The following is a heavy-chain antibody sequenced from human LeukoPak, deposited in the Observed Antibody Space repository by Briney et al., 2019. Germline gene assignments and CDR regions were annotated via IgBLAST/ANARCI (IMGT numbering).Heavy chain of an antibody. CDR3: ARESISGHRDFDC. Sequence: PGGSLRLSCAASGFTFSGYSMNWVRQAPGKGLEWLSYISSGSRTIYYADSVKGRFTVSRDNAKNSLYLQMNSLRAEDTAVYYCARESISGHRDFDCWGQGALVTVSS. D-gene: IGHD1-26*01. CDR2: ISSGSRTI. CDR1: GFTFSGYS. J-gene: IGHJ4*02. V-gene: IGHV3-48*01.